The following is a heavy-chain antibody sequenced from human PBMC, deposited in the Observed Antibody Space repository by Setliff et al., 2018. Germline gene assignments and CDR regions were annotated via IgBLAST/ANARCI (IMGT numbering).Heavy chain of an antibody. J-gene: IGHJ4*02. V-gene: IGHV4-39*07. D-gene: IGHD3-16*02. Sequence: SETLSLTCTVSGGSISSSSYYWGWIRQPPGKGLEWIGSNDYSGTIYYNPSLKSRVTISVDTSKNQVSLKLSSVTAADTAVYYCARSGDYIWGSYRPYYFDHWGQGALVTVSS. CDR3: ARSGDYIWGSYRPYYFDH. CDR2: NDYSGTI. CDR1: GGSISSSSYY.